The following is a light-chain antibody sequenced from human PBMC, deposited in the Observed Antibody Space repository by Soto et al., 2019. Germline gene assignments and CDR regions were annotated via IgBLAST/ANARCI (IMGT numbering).Light chain of an antibody. CDR1: QSVSSN. CDR3: QQYNNWPLT. Sequence: EIVMTQSPATLSVSPGERATLSCRASQSVSSNLAWYQQKPGQAPRLLIYGASTRATGIPARFSGSGSGTEFPLTISSLQSEDFAVYYWQQYNNWPLTFGGGTKVEIK. CDR2: GAS. J-gene: IGKJ4*01. V-gene: IGKV3D-15*01.